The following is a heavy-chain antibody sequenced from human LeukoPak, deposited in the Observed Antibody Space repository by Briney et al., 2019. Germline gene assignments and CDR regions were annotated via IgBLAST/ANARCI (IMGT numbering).Heavy chain of an antibody. J-gene: IGHJ4*02. CDR2: IYYSGST. CDR3: VRRFNGQLLSYFDY. V-gene: IGHV4-59*08. D-gene: IGHD6-6*01. CDR1: GGSINNYY. Sequence: SETLSLTCTVSGGSINNYYWSWIRQPPGKGLEWIGYIYYSGSTNYNPSLKSRVTISVDTSKNQFSLKLSSVTAADTAVYFCVRRFNGQLLSYFDYWGQGTLVTVSS.